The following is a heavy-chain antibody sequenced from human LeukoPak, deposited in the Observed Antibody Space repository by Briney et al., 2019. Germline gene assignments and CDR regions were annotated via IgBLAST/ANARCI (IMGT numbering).Heavy chain of an antibody. D-gene: IGHD5-12*01. Sequence: GGSLRLSCAASGFTFNTYWMSWVRQAPGKGLEWVANVKEDGSEKYYVDFVKGRFTISRDNAKNSLYLQMNSLRVEDTAVYYCARLPLTARLHFEYWGQGTLVTVSS. V-gene: IGHV3-7*05. J-gene: IGHJ4*02. CDR3: ARLPLTARLHFEY. CDR1: GFTFNTYW. CDR2: VKEDGSEK.